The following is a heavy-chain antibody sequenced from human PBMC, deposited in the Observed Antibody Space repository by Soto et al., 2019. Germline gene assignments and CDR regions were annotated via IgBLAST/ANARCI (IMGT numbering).Heavy chain of an antibody. J-gene: IGHJ3*02. V-gene: IGHV1-69*13. CDR2: IIPIFGTA. CDR3: AGDQPYYGDYVAGAFDI. Sequence: GASVKVSCKASGGTFSSYAISWVRQAPGQGLEWMGGIIPIFGTANYAQKFQGRVTITADESTSTAYMELSSLRSEDTAVYYCAGDQPYYGDYVAGAFDIWGQGTMVTVSS. D-gene: IGHD4-17*01. CDR1: GGTFSSYA.